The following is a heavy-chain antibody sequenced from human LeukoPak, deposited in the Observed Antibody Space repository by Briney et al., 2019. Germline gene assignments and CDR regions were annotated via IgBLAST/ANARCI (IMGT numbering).Heavy chain of an antibody. Sequence: ASVKVSCKASGYTFTSFDINWVRQATGQGLEWLGWMTPNSGQTGYAQKLQGRVTLTRDTSTSTAYMELSSLTSEDTAVYYCARNEYATGWFDHWGQGTVVTVSS. CDR2: MTPNSGQT. J-gene: IGHJ5*02. CDR3: ARNEYATGWFDH. V-gene: IGHV1-8*01. CDR1: GYTFTSFD. D-gene: IGHD2-2*01.